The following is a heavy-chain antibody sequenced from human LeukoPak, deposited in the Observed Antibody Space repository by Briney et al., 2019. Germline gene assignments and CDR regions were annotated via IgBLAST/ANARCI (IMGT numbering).Heavy chain of an antibody. J-gene: IGHJ4*02. CDR2: IYPGDSDT. Sequence: GESLKISCRGSGYSFTIYWIGWVRQMPGKGLEWMGMIYPGDSDTRYSPSFQGQVTISADKSINTAYLQWSSLKASDTAIYYCARRYCSSTSCCFDCWGQGILVTVSS. D-gene: IGHD2-2*01. CDR1: GYSFTIYW. CDR3: ARRYCSSTSCCFDC. V-gene: IGHV5-51*01.